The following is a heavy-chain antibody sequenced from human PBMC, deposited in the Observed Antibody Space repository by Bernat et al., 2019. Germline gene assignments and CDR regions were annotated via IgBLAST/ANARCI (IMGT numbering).Heavy chain of an antibody. D-gene: IGHD2-2*02. CDR2: IYSGGST. CDR3: AREDIVVVPAAISQVYYYYGMDV. J-gene: IGHJ6*02. V-gene: IGHV3-66*01. CDR1: GFTFSDYY. Sequence: VQLVESGGGLVKPGGSLRLSCAASGFTFSDYYMSWVRQAPGKGLEWVSVIYSGGSTYYADSVKGRFTISRDNSKNTLYLQMNSLRAEDTAVYYCAREDIVVVPAAISQVYYYYGMDVWGQGTTVTVSS.